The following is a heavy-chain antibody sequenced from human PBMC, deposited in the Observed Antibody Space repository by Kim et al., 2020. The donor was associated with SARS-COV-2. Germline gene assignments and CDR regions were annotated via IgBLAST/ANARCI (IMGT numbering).Heavy chain of an antibody. V-gene: IGHV3-23*01. CDR3: AKDTGSYYPMPIDY. J-gene: IGHJ4*02. D-gene: IGHD1-26*01. Sequence: GGSLRLSCAASGFTFSSYAMSWVRQAPGKGLEWVSAISGSGGSTYYADSVKGRFTISRDDSKNTLYLQMNSLRAEDTAVYYCAKDTGSYYPMPIDYWGQGTLVTVSS. CDR2: ISGSGGST. CDR1: GFTFSSYA.